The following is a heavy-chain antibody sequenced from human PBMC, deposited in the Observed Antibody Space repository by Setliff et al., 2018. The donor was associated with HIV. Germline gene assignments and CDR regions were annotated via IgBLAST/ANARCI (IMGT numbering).Heavy chain of an antibody. Sequence: PSETLSLTCTVSGGSITSSLYYWTWIRQHPGKGLEWIGYFYYSGFTYYNPSLKSRATISIDTSNTQFSLKLKSVTAADTAVYYCATPVTSRGYYYMDVWGKGTTVTVSS. CDR1: GGSITSSLYY. CDR2: FYYSGFT. V-gene: IGHV4-31*03. CDR3: ATPVTSRGYYYMDV. D-gene: IGHD4-17*01. J-gene: IGHJ6*03.